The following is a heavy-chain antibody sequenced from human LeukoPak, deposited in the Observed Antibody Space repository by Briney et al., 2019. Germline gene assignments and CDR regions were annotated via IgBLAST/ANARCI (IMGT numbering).Heavy chain of an antibody. V-gene: IGHV4-31*03. Sequence: PSQTLSLTCTVSGGSISSGGYYWSWIRQHPGKGLEWIGYIYYSGSTYYNLSLKSRVTISVDTSKNQFSLKLSSVTAADTAVYYCARWKSGSPDYWGQGTLVTVSS. CDR1: GGSISSGGYY. CDR3: ARWKSGSPDY. CDR2: IYYSGST. D-gene: IGHD1-26*01. J-gene: IGHJ4*02.